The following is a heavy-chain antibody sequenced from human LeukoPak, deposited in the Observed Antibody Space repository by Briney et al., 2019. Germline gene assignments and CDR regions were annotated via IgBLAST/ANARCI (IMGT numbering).Heavy chain of an antibody. CDR2: ISGSGGST. CDR1: GYTFSSYA. CDR3: AKDGSMSIAARRVYYYGMDV. D-gene: IGHD6-6*01. Sequence: GGSLRLSCEASGYTFSSYAMSWVRQAPGKGLEWVSAISGSGGSTYYADSVKGRFTISRDNSKNTLYLQMNSLRAEDTAVYYCAKDGSMSIAARRVYYYGMDVWGQGTTVTVFS. V-gene: IGHV3-23*01. J-gene: IGHJ6*02.